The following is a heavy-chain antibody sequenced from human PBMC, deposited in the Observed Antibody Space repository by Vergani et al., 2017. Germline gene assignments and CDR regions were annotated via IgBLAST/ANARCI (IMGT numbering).Heavy chain of an antibody. CDR2: IWYDGSNK. J-gene: IGHJ4*02. V-gene: IGHV3-33*01. CDR1: GFTFSSYG. CDR3: ARELAYCSSTSCYGLSYFDY. Sequence: QVQLVESGGGVVQPGRSLRLSCAASGFTFSSYGMHWVRQAPGKGLEWVAVIWYDGSNKYYADSVKGRFTISRDNSKNTLYLQMNSLRAEDTAVYYCARELAYCSSTSCYGLSYFDYWGQGTLVTVSS. D-gene: IGHD2-2*01.